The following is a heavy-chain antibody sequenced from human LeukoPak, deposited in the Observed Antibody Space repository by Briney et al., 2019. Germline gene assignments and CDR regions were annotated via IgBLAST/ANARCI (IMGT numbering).Heavy chain of an antibody. CDR3: AREIAVAVTGSYNWFDP. Sequence: ASVKVSCKASGGTFSSYAISWVRQAPGQGLEWMGWINPNSGNTGYAQKFQGRVTMTRNTSISTAYMELSSLRSEDTAVYYCAREIAVAVTGSYNWFDPWGQGTLVTVSS. J-gene: IGHJ5*02. CDR2: INPNSGNT. CDR1: GGTFSSYA. V-gene: IGHV1-8*02. D-gene: IGHD6-19*01.